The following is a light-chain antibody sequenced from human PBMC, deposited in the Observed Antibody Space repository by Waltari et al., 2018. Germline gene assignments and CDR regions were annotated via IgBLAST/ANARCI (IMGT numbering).Light chain of an antibody. J-gene: IGLJ2*01. CDR3: SSYARSDNSVL. CDR1: TSDVGGYNL. V-gene: IGLV2-23*01. Sequence: QSALTQPASVSGSPGQSITISCTGSTSDVGGYNLVSWYRQFPNKAPQLIIYEGTRRASGVSGRFSASKSGNTASLTISGLQAEDEALYFCSSYARSDNSVLFGGGTQLSVL. CDR2: EGT.